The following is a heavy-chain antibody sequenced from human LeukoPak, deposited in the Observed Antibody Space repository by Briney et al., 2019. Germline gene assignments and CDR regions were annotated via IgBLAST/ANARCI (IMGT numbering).Heavy chain of an antibody. D-gene: IGHD3-22*01. J-gene: IGHJ4*02. CDR3: AREGSRDYYDSSGYYR. Sequence: SETLSLTCTVSGGSISSSSYYWGWIRQPPGKGLEWIGSIYYSGSTYYNPSLKSRVTISVDTSKNQFSLKLSSVTAADTAVYYCAREGSRDYYDSSGYYRWGQGTLVTVSS. CDR2: IYYSGST. V-gene: IGHV4-39*07. CDR1: GGSISSSSYY.